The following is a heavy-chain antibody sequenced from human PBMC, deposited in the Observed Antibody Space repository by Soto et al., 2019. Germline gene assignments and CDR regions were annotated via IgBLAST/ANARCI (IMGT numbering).Heavy chain of an antibody. D-gene: IGHD5-12*01. CDR2: IYYSGST. V-gene: IGHV4-39*01. Sequence: KTQDTLYRKCIVPVGPISISSNDWGWIRQPPGKGLEWIGSIYYSGSTYYNPSLKSRVTISVDTSKNQFSLKLSSVTAADTAVFYCARHRASNWFDPWGQGTMFTVSS. J-gene: IGHJ5*02. CDR1: VGPISISSND. CDR3: ARHRASNWFDP.